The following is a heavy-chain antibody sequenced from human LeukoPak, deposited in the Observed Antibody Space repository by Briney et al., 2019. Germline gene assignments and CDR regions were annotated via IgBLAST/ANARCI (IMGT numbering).Heavy chain of an antibody. D-gene: IGHD3-10*02. Sequence: GGPLRLSCAVSGLSFSNYWMHWVRHAPGKGLVWVARTNLHGTAVDYADPVKGRFTISRDNSKNMLFLQMNSLRVEDTAVYYCASAYTYVRLGDHWGQGTLVTVSP. V-gene: IGHV3-74*01. CDR1: GLSFSNYW. J-gene: IGHJ4*02. CDR3: ASAYTYVRLGDH. CDR2: TNLHGTAV.